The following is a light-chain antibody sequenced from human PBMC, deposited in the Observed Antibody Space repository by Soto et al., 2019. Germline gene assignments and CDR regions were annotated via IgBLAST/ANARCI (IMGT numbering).Light chain of an antibody. Sequence: EIVLTQSPGTLSLSPGERATLSCRASQSVTGTYLAWYQQKPGRAPRLLIYGASSRATGVPDRFSGSGSGTDFTLTISRLEPEDFAVYYCQQYGSSPMYTFGQGTKLEIK. CDR1: QSVTGTY. CDR3: QQYGSSPMYT. CDR2: GAS. V-gene: IGKV3-20*01. J-gene: IGKJ2*01.